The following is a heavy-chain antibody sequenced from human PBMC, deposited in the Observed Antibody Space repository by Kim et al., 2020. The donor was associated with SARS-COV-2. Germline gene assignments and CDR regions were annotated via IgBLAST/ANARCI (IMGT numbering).Heavy chain of an antibody. CDR3: ARGPLFYGSGSYFDY. CDR1: GDSISSYY. J-gene: IGHJ4*02. V-gene: IGHV4-59*08. CDR2: IYYSGST. D-gene: IGHD3-10*01. Sequence: SETLSLTCTVSGDSISSYYWSWIRQPPGKGLEWIGYIYYSGSTNYNPSLKSRVTISVDTSKNQFSLKLTSVTAADTAVYYCARGPLFYGSGSYFDYWGQGTLVTVSS.